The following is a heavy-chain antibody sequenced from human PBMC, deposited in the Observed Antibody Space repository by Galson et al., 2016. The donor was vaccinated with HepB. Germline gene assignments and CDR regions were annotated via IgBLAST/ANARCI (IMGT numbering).Heavy chain of an antibody. CDR3: ARHVHYNSPPIGFDS. J-gene: IGHJ5*01. CDR2: MYSSGTT. D-gene: IGHD1-14*01. Sequence: SETLSLTCSVSGGSISSSSLYWGWIRQPPGKGLEWIGSMYSSGTTYYNPSLERRVTISVDTSKNQFSLKVKYVTAADTAVYYCARHVHYNSPPIGFDSWGQGTLVTVSS. V-gene: IGHV4-39*01. CDR1: GGSISSSSLY.